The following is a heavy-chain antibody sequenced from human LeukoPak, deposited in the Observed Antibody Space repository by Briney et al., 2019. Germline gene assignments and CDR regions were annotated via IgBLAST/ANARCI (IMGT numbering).Heavy chain of an antibody. V-gene: IGHV1-18*01. D-gene: IGHD3-22*01. CDR1: GYTFTRYG. CDR3: ARSPYYYDSSGYSLPYYFDY. J-gene: IGHJ4*02. CDR2: INAYNGNT. Sequence: ASVKVSCKASGYTFTRYGITWVRQAPGQGLEWMGWINAYNGNTNYAQKLQGRVTMTTDTSTSTAYMELRSLRSDDTAVYYCARSPYYYDSSGYSLPYYFDYWGQGTLVTVSS.